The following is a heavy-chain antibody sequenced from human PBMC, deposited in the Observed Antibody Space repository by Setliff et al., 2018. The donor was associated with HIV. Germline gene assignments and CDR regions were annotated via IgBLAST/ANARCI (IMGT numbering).Heavy chain of an antibody. J-gene: IGHJ5*02. V-gene: IGHV4-61*02. CDR2: IYTSGSI. CDR3: AREDGEYTSSPRWFDP. D-gene: IGHD6-13*01. CDR1: GGSISRGGYY. Sequence: SETLSLTCTVSGGSISRGGYYWSWIRQPAGKGLEWIGRIYTSGSIHYNPSLKSRVTISVDTSKNQFSLKVSSVNAPDTAVYFCAREDGEYTSSPRWFDPWGQGTQVTVSS.